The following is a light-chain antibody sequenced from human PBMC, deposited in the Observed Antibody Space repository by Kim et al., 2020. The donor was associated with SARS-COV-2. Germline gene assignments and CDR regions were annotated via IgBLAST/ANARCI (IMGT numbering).Light chain of an antibody. J-gene: IGLJ3*02. Sequence: QSALTQPRSVSGSPGQSVTISCTRTSSDVGGYNYVSWYQQHPGKAPKLMIYDVSKRPSGVPDRFSGSKSGNTASLTISGLQAEDEADYYCCSYAGSYTYWVFGGGTQLTVL. CDR1: SSDVGGYNY. CDR3: CSYAGSYTYWV. CDR2: DVS. V-gene: IGLV2-11*01.